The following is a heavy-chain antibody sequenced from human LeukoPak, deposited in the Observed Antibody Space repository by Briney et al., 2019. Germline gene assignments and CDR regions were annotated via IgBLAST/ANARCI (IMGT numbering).Heavy chain of an antibody. CDR2: IYYSGST. J-gene: IGHJ4*02. CDR1: GDSISSNSYY. CDR3: ARAKGRVSIFGVVISPLDY. Sequence: SETLSLTCTVSGDSISSNSYYWGWIRQPPGKGLEWIGNIYYSGSTYYNPSLKSRVTISVDTSKSQFSLKLISVTAADTAVYYCARAKGRVSIFGVVISPLDYWGQGTLVTVSS. D-gene: IGHD3-3*01. V-gene: IGHV4-39*01.